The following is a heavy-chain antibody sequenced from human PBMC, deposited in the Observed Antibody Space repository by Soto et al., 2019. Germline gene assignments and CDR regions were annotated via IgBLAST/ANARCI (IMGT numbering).Heavy chain of an antibody. Sequence: EVQLVESGGGLVKPGGSLRLSGAASGFIFSSDTMNWVRQAPGKGLVWVSSISASSTYIYYAYSLTGRFTNSRDNAHNSLYLQVTRLRAEDTAVYYCARGWLRDPSLYWGQGALGTVSS. CDR3: ARGWLRDPSLY. J-gene: IGHJ4*02. D-gene: IGHD5-12*01. CDR1: GFIFSSDT. CDR2: ISASSTYI. V-gene: IGHV3-21*01.